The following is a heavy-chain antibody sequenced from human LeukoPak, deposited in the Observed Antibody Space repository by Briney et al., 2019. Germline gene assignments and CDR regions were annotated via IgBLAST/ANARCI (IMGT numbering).Heavy chain of an antibody. Sequence: GGSLRLSCAASGLTFSTYAMSWVRQPPGKGLEWVSAISGSGGSTYYAYSVKGRFTISRDNSRNTLYLQMTRLRAEDTAVYYCAKESKTVTTPLVDYWGQGALVTVSS. CDR2: ISGSGGST. CDR3: AKESKTVTTPLVDY. CDR1: GLTFSTYA. V-gene: IGHV3-23*01. D-gene: IGHD4-17*01. J-gene: IGHJ4*02.